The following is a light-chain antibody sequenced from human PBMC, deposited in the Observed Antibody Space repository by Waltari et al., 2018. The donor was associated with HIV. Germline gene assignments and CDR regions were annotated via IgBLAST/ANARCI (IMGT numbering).Light chain of an antibody. CDR3: SSYAGSSNLRV. J-gene: IGLJ2*01. Sequence: QSALTQPPSASGSPGQSVTISCTGTSSDVGGYNYVSWYQQHPGNAPKRMIYEVTKRPSGVPGRFSGSMSGNTASLTVAGLQAEDEADYYCSSYAGSSNLRVFGGGTKLTVL. CDR2: EVT. V-gene: IGLV2-8*01. CDR1: SSDVGGYNY.